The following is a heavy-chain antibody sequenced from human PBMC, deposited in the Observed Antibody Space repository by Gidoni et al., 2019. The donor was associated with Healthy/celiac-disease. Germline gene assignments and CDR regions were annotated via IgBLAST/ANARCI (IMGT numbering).Heavy chain of an antibody. V-gene: IGHV3-13*04. CDR3: ARGVTMVRGVTNWFDP. J-gene: IGHJ5*02. Sequence: EVQLVESGGGLVQPGGSLSLSCAASGFPFSSYDMHWVPQATGKGLEWGSAIGTAGDTYYPGSVKGRFTISRENAKNSLYLQMNSLRAGDTAVYYCARGVTMVRGVTNWFDPWGQGTLVTVSS. D-gene: IGHD3-10*01. CDR2: IGTAGDT. CDR1: GFPFSSYD.